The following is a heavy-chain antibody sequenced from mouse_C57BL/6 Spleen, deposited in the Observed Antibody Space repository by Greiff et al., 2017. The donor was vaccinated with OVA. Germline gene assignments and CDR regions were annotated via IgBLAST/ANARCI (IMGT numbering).Heavy chain of an antibody. D-gene: IGHD2-10*01. J-gene: IGHJ1*03. Sequence: EVKLQESGPELVKPGASVKISCKASGYSFTGYYMNWVKQSPEKSLEWIGEINPSTGGTTYNQKFKAKATLTVDKSSSTAYMQLKSLTSEDSAVYYCARSYYGNYVRENWYFEVWGTGTTVTVSS. CDR1: GYSFTGYY. V-gene: IGHV1-42*01. CDR3: ARSYYGNYVRENWYFEV. CDR2: INPSTGGT.